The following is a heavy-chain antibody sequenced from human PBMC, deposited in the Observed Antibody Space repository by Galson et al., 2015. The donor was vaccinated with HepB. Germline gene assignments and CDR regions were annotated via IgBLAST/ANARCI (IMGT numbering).Heavy chain of an antibody. CDR3: ARLEPGVTEAAKRNSFDV. Sequence: SETLSLTCTVSGGSMSGFHWTWIRQPPGKGLEWIGYISNSGSTSYNSSLKGRVTIAADTSKNQFSLTLASVTAADTAVYCCARLEPGVTEAAKRNSFDVWGQGIRVTVSS. J-gene: IGHJ3*01. D-gene: IGHD6-19*01. CDR2: ISNSGST. V-gene: IGHV4-59*01. CDR1: GGSMSGFH.